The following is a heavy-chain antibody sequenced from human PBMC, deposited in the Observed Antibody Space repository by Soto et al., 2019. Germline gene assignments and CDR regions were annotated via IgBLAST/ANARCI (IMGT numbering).Heavy chain of an antibody. CDR3: ASGGIPASRYY. Sequence: WETLDLACAVQGGSCNRNSWTCVRQHPGKGLEWIGEINHSGSTNYNPSLKSRVTISVETSKNQFSLKLSSVTAADTAVYYCASGGIPASRYYCGQGTLVTVSS. J-gene: IGHJ4*02. V-gene: IGHV4-34*01. CDR1: GGSCNRNS. D-gene: IGHD2-2*01. CDR2: INHSGST.